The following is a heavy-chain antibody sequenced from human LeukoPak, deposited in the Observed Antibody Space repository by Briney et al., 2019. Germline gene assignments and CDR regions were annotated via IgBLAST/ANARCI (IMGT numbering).Heavy chain of an antibody. J-gene: IGHJ3*02. Sequence: GGSLRLSCAASGFAFSDSWMAWIRQAPGKGLEWVAFIKGDGSAKKYVDSVKGRFTISRDNAKNSLFLQMNSLRAEDTAVYYCARDRGWIQHDIWGQGTMVTVSS. CDR1: GFAFSDSW. CDR2: IKGDGSAK. V-gene: IGHV3-7*01. D-gene: IGHD5-18*01. CDR3: ARDRGWIQHDI.